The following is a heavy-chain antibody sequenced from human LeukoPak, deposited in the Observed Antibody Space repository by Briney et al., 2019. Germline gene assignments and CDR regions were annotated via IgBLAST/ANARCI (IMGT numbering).Heavy chain of an antibody. J-gene: IGHJ3*02. D-gene: IGHD3-22*01. CDR3: ARVALYYYDSSGSRRGAFDI. CDR2: INPNSGGT. Sequence: ASVKVSCKASGYTLTGYYMHWVRQAPGQGLEWMGWINPNSGGTNYAQKFQGRVTMTRDTSISTAYMELSRLRSDDTAVYYCARVALYYYDSSGSRRGAFDIWGQGTMVTVSS. V-gene: IGHV1-2*02. CDR1: GYTLTGYY.